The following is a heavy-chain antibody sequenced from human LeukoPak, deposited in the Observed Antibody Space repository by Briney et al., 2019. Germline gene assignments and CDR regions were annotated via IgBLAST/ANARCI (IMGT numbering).Heavy chain of an antibody. CDR2: ITTSSTYI. V-gene: IGHV3-21*01. CDR1: GFTFSSYT. CDR3: ARGEGYYASGSYYIDY. Sequence: GGSLRLSCAASGFTFSSYTMNWVRQATGKGLEWVSSITTSSTYIYYADSVRGRFAISRDNAKNSLYLRMSSLRVEDTAVYYCARGEGYYASGSYYIDYWGQGTLVTVSS. D-gene: IGHD3-10*01. J-gene: IGHJ4*02.